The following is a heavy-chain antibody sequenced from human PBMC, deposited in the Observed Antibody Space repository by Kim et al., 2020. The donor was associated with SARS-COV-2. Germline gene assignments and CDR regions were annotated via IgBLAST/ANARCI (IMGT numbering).Heavy chain of an antibody. D-gene: IGHD3-10*01. CDR1: GFTFSSYA. CDR3: AKFRGYYGSGSYYNDVGGNGMDV. CDR2: ISGSGGST. V-gene: IGHV3-23*01. J-gene: IGHJ6*02. Sequence: GGSLRLSCAASGFTFSSYAMSWVRQAPGKGLEWVSAISGSGGSTYYADSVKGRFTISRDNSKNTLYLQMNSLRAEDTAVYYCAKFRGYYGSGSYYNDVGGNGMDVWGQGTTVTVSS.